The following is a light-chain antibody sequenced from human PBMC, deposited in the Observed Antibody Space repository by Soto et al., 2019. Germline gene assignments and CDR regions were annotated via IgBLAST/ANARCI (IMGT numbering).Light chain of an antibody. V-gene: IGLV1-51*01. CDR3: GTWDSSLSVGL. J-gene: IGLJ3*02. CDR2: DND. CDR1: SSNIGNNY. Sequence: QSVVTQPPSVSAAPGQTVGISCSGSSSNIGNNYVNWYQFVPGTAPKLLIYDNDKRPSGITDRFSGSKSGTSATLGITGLETGDEADYYCGTWDSSLSVGLFGGGTKLTVL.